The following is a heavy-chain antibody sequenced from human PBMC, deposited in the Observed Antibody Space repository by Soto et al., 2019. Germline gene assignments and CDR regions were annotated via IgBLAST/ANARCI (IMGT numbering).Heavy chain of an antibody. J-gene: IGHJ4*02. D-gene: IGHD1-1*01. CDR1: GGSISSGDYY. Sequence: QVQLQESGPGLVKPSQTLSLTCTVSGGSISSGDYYWSWIRQPPGKGLEWIGYIYYSGGTYYNPSLKSXXTXSXXTGKTQFSLKLSSVTAADTAVSYCARDPGVNGFDYWGQGTLVTVSS. CDR3: ARDPGVNGFDY. V-gene: IGHV4-30-4*01. CDR2: IYYSGGT.